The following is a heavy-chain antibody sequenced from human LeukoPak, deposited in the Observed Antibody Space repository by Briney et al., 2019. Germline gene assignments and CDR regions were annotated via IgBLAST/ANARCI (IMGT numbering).Heavy chain of an antibody. Sequence: GGSLRLSCAASGFTFSSYGMHRVRQAPGKGLEWVSAISGSGGSTYYADSVKGRFTISRDNSKNTLYLQMNSLRAEDTAVYYCAKGSYCSGGSCYGLLDYWGQGTLVTVSS. J-gene: IGHJ4*02. D-gene: IGHD2-15*01. CDR1: GFTFSSYG. V-gene: IGHV3-23*01. CDR3: AKGSYCSGGSCYGLLDY. CDR2: ISGSGGST.